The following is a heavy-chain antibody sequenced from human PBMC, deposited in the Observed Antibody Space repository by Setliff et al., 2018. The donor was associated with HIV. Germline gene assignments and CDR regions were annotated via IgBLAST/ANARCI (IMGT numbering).Heavy chain of an antibody. CDR2: IIPIVATA. J-gene: IGHJ4*02. CDR1: GGTFSSSA. V-gene: IGHV1-69*13. D-gene: IGHD2-2*03. CDR3: ARDPYGYCTTTTCYVPGY. Sequence: GASVKVSCKASGGTFSSSAISWVRQAPGQGLEWMGGIIPIVATANCAQKFQGRVTITADESTSTAYMELSSLRSEDTAIYYCARDPYGYCTTTTCYVPGYWGQGTLVTVSS.